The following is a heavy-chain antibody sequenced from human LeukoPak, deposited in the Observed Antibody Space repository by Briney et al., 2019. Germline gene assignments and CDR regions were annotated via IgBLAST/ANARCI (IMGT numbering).Heavy chain of an antibody. CDR3: ARVLLWFGELXPNWFDP. CDR1: GGSISSYY. Sequence: SETLSLTCTVSGGSISSYYWSWIRQPPGKGLEWIGYIYYSGSTNYNPSLKSRVTISVDTSKNQFSLKLSSVTAADTAVYYCARVLLWFGELXPNWFDPWGQGTLVTVSS. V-gene: IGHV4-59*08. CDR2: IYYSGST. D-gene: IGHD3-10*01. J-gene: IGHJ5*02.